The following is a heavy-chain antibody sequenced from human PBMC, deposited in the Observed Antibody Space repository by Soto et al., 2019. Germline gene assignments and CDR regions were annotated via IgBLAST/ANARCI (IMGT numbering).Heavy chain of an antibody. D-gene: IGHD6-13*01. J-gene: IGHJ6*02. V-gene: IGHV3-74*01. Sequence: EVQLVESGGGLVQPGGSLRLSCAASGFTFSSYWMHWVRQAPGKGLVWVSRINSDGSSTSYADSVKGRFTISRDNAKNTLYLQMNSLSAEDTAVYYCARDLRVSSSWSISTHYYYYYYGMDVWGQGTTVTVSS. CDR2: INSDGSST. CDR3: ARDLRVSSSWSISTHYYYYYYGMDV. CDR1: GFTFSSYW.